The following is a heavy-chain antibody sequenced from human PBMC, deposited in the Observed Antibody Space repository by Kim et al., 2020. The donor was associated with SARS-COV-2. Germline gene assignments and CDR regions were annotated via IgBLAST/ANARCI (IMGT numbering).Heavy chain of an antibody. D-gene: IGHD1-26*01. Sequence: GGSLRLSCAASGFTFSSYSMNWVRQAPGKGLEWVSSISSSSSYIYYADSVKGRFTISRDNAKNSLYLQMNSLRAEDTAVYYCARDPVGANAYFDYWGQGTLVTVSS. CDR3: ARDPVGANAYFDY. CDR1: GFTFSSYS. J-gene: IGHJ4*02. V-gene: IGHV3-21*01. CDR2: ISSSSSYI.